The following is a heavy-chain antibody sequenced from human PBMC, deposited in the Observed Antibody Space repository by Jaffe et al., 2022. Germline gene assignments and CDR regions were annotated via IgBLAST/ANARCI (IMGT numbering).Heavy chain of an antibody. CDR1: GYTFTSYA. D-gene: IGHD2-2*02. V-gene: IGHV7-4-1*02. Sequence: QVQLVQSGSELKKPGASVKVSCKASGYTFTSYAMNWVRQAPGQGLEWMGWINTNTGNPTYAQGFTGRFVFSLDTSVSTAYLQISSLKAEDTAVYYCARDLAVPAAIPWENYYYYYYMDVWGKGTTVTVSS. CDR3: ARDLAVPAAIPWENYYYYYYMDV. CDR2: INTNTGNP. J-gene: IGHJ6*03.